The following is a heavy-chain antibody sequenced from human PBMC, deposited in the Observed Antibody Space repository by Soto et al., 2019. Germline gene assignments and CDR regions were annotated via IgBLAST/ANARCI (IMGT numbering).Heavy chain of an antibody. CDR1: GYTFTDYY. Sequence: QVQLVQSGAEVKKPGASVKVSCKASGYTFTDYYIHWVRQAPEQGPEWLGWTNTNTGGTNYAQKFKGRVTVTRDTSTNTAYMDLYRLTSDDTAVYYCVRDRVPTAPEFDYWGQGTLITVSS. D-gene: IGHD5-12*01. V-gene: IGHV1-2*02. CDR2: TNTNTGGT. CDR3: VRDRVPTAPEFDY. J-gene: IGHJ4*02.